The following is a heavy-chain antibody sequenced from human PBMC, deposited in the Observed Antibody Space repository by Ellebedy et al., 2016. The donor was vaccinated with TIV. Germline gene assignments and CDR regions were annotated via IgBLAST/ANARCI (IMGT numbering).Heavy chain of an antibody. CDR1: GFTFSSYG. D-gene: IGHD6-6*01. CDR2: FSGSDGNT. V-gene: IGHV3-23*01. CDR3: AKRYSRSSGGRFFDY. Sequence: PGGSLRLSCAASGFTFSSYGMNWVRQAPGKGLEWVSAFSGSDGNTYYADSVKGRFTISSDNSRNTLYLQMNSLRAEDTAVYYCAKRYSRSSGGRFFDYWGQGTLVTVSS. J-gene: IGHJ4*02.